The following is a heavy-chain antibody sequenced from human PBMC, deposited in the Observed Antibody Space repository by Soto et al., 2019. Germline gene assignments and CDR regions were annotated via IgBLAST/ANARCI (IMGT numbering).Heavy chain of an antibody. CDR3: ARGGYPKPYYFDY. Sequence: SETLSLTCTVSGGSISSGGYYWSWIRQHPGKGLEWIGYIYYSGSTYYNPSLKSRVTISVDTSKNQFSLKLSSVTAADTAVYYCARGGYPKPYYFDYWGQGTLVTVSS. CDR1: GGSISSGGYY. CDR2: IYYSGST. J-gene: IGHJ4*02. D-gene: IGHD3-16*02. V-gene: IGHV4-31*03.